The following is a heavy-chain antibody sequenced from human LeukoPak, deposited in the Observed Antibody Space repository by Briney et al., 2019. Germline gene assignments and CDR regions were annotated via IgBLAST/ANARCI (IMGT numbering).Heavy chain of an antibody. CDR1: GGSFSGYY. Sequence: SETLSLTCAVYGGSFSGYYWSWIRQHPGKGLEWIGYIYYSGSTYYNPSLKSRVTISVDTSKNQFSLKLSSVTAADTAVYYCSRGTSSTDWYFDLWGRGTLVTVSS. V-gene: IGHV4-31*11. J-gene: IGHJ2*01. D-gene: IGHD2-2*01. CDR3: SRGTSSTDWYFDL. CDR2: IYYSGST.